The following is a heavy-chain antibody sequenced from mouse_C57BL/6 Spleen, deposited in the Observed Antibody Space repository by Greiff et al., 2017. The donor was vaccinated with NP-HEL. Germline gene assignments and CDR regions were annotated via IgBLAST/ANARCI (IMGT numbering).Heavy chain of an antibody. CDR2: IYPRSGNT. CDR1: GYTFTSYG. V-gene: IGHV1-81*01. Sequence: VQLQQSGAELARPGASVKLSCKASGYTFTSYGLSWVKQRTGQGLEWIGEIYPRSGNTYYNEKFKCKATLTADKSSSTAYMELRCLTSEDSAVYFCARRGDYDYDQDFDYWGQGTTLTVSA. CDR3: ARRGDYDYDQDFDY. D-gene: IGHD2-4*01. J-gene: IGHJ2*01.